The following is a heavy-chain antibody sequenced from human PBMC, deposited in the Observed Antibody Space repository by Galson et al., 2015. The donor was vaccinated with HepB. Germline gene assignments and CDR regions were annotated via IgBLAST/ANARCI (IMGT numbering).Heavy chain of an antibody. Sequence: CAISGDSVSSNSAAWTWIRQSPSRGLEWLRGTYYRSKWFNDYAVSVKSRITVSADTSKNQVSLHLKSVTPGDTAVYYCARGESGASYEYFHNKALDVWGQGTTVTVSS. D-gene: IGHD5-12*01. CDR2: TYYRSKWFN. CDR1: GDSVSSNSAA. CDR3: ARGESGASYEYFHNKALDV. J-gene: IGHJ6*02. V-gene: IGHV6-1*01.